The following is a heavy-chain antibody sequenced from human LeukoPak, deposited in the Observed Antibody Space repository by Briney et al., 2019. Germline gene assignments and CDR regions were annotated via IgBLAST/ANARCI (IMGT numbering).Heavy chain of an antibody. V-gene: IGHV1-3*01. CDR3: ARGSIAARGYFDY. CDR2: INAGNGNT. Sequence: ASVKVSCKASGYTFTSYAMHWVRQAPGQRLEWMGWINAGNGNTKYSQKFQGRVTITRDTSASTAYMELSSLRSEDTAVYYCARGSIAARGYFDYWGRGTLVTVSS. J-gene: IGHJ4*02. CDR1: GYTFTSYA. D-gene: IGHD6-6*01.